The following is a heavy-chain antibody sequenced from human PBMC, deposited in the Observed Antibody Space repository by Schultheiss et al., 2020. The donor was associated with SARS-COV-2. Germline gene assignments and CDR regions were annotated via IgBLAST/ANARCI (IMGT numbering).Heavy chain of an antibody. CDR2: IYSRDSDT. CDR3: TRGSPGGITGAFDF. J-gene: IGHJ3*01. D-gene: IGHD2-8*02. V-gene: IGHV5-51*01. Sequence: GESLKISCKASGFDFPTYWIGWVRPLPGKGLEWMGIIYSRDSDTRYSTSFQGQVTISADSSITTAYLQWSSLKASDTAMYYCTRGSPGGITGAFDFWGQGTMVTVSS. CDR1: GFDFPTYW.